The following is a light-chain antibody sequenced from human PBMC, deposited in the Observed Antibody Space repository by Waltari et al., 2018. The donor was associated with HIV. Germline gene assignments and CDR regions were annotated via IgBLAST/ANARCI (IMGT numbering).Light chain of an antibody. CDR1: QSISSD. V-gene: IGKV1-39*01. CDR2: AAC. CDR3: QQSYSTPPYT. Sequence: DIQMTQSPSSLSASVGDRVTITCRASQSISSDLNWYQQKPGKAPKLLIYAACSLQSGVPSRFTGSGSGTDVTLTISSLQPEDFATYYCQQSYSTPPYTFGQGTKLEIK. J-gene: IGKJ2*01.